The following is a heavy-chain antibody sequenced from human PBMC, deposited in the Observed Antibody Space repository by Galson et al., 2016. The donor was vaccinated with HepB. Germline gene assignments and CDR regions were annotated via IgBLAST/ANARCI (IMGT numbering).Heavy chain of an antibody. CDR3: ARGPNWYYYNWFDP. V-gene: IGHV4-34*01. CDR2: SNHSGST. CDR1: GGSFSGYY. D-gene: IGHD1-7*01. J-gene: IGHJ5*02. Sequence: ETLSLTCAVYGGSFSGYYWSWIRQSPGKGLEWIGESNHSGSTNYNPSLKSRVTISVDMSKNQFSLNLSSVTAADTAVYYCARGPNWYYYNWFDPWGQGTLVTFSS.